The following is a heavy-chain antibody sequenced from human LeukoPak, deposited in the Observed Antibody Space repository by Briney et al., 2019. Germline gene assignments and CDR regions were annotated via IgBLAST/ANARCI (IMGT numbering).Heavy chain of an antibody. CDR3: AGSQYYGLFDY. CDR2: ISGSGGST. CDR1: GFTFSSYA. J-gene: IGHJ4*02. D-gene: IGHD4-17*01. Sequence: PGGSLRLSCAVSGFTFSSYAMSWVRQAPGKGLEWVSGISGSGGSTYYADSVKGRFTISRDNSKNTLYLHMNSLRVEDTAVYYCAGSQYYGLFDYWGQGTLVTVSS. V-gene: IGHV3-23*01.